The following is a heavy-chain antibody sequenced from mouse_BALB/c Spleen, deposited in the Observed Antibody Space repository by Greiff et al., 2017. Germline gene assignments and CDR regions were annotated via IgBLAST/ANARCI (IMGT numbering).Heavy chain of an antibody. CDR3: TLIHYYGSYYFDY. J-gene: IGHJ2*01. D-gene: IGHD1-2*01. Sequence: EVQLQQSGTVLARPGASVKMSCKASGYTFTSYWMHWVKQRPGQGLEWIGAIYPGNSDTSYNQKFKGKAKLTAVTSTSTAYMELSSLTNEDSAVYYCTLIHYYGSYYFDYWGQGTTLTVSS. V-gene: IGHV1-5*01. CDR1: GYTFTSYW. CDR2: IYPGNSDT.